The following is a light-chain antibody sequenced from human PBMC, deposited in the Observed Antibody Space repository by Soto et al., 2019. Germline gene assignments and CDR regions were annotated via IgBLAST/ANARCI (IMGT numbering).Light chain of an antibody. J-gene: IGKJ4*01. CDR3: QQYSTWPLT. CDR2: DAS. V-gene: IGKV3-15*01. CDR1: QSISSN. Sequence: EIVMTQSPATLSVSPGERATLSCRASQSISSNLAWYQQKPGQAPRLFIYDASTKATGVPTRFSGSGSGTEFPLPISSLQSEDSALSYCQQYSTWPLTFGGGTQVEIK.